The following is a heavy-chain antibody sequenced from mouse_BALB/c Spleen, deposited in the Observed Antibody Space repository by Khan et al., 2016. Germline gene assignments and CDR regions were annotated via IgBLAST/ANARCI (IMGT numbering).Heavy chain of an antibody. CDR2: INPDSSTI. CDR3: ARPEDGVYYYAMDY. V-gene: IGHV4-1*02. CDR1: GFDFSRYW. J-gene: IGHJ4*01. Sequence: EVKLLESGGGLVQPGGSLKLSCAASGFDFSRYWMSWVRQAPGKGLEWIGEINPDSSTINYTPSLKDKFIISRDNAKNTLYLQMSKVRSEDTAVCYCARPEDGVYYYAMDYWGQGTSVTVSS. D-gene: IGHD1-2*01.